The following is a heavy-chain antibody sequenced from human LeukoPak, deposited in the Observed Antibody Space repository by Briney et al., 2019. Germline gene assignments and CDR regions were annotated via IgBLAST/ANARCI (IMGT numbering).Heavy chain of an antibody. D-gene: IGHD6-19*01. Sequence: SETLSLTCTVSGGSISSYYWSWIRQPPGKGLEWIGYIYYSGSTNYNPSLKSRVTISVDTSKNQFSLKLSSVTAADTAVYYCATSLSSSGWHGDAFDIWGQGTMVTVSS. CDR2: IYYSGST. CDR3: ATSLSSSGWHGDAFDI. J-gene: IGHJ3*02. V-gene: IGHV4-59*01. CDR1: GGSISSYY.